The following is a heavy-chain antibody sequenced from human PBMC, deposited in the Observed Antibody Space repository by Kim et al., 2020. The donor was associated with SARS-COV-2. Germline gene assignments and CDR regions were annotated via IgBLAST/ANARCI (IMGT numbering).Heavy chain of an antibody. CDR2: IGTAGDT. CDR3: ARGALPGDYGDYGVDLMDV. Sequence: GGSLRLSCAASGFTFSSYDMHWVRQATGKGLEWVSAIGTAGDTYYPGSVKCRFTISRENAKNSLYLQMNSLRAGDTAVYYCARGALPGDYGDYGVDLMDVWGQGTTVTVSS. CDR1: GFTFSSYD. V-gene: IGHV3-13*01. D-gene: IGHD4-17*01. J-gene: IGHJ6*02.